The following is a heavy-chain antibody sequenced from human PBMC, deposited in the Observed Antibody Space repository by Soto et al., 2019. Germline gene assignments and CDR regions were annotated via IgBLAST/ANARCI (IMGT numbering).Heavy chain of an antibody. CDR1: GFTFSSYA. CDR2: ISGSGGST. D-gene: IGHD3-22*01. V-gene: IGHV3-23*01. J-gene: IGHJ6*02. CDR3: ANPNDDGSGPQVAMDV. Sequence: EVQLLESGGGLVQPGGSLRLSCAASGFTFSSYAMSWVRQAPGKGLEWVSSISGSGGSTYYADSVKGRFTISRDNSTTTLYLQMNSLRAEDTAVYYCANPNDDGSGPQVAMDVWGQGTTVTVSS.